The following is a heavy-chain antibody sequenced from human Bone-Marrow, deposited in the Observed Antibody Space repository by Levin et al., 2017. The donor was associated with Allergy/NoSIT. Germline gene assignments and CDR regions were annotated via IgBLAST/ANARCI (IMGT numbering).Heavy chain of an antibody. J-gene: IGHJ4*02. D-gene: IGHD1-1*01. Sequence: RAGGSLRLSCVASGFAFNSYSMNWVRQTPGKGLEWISDISSGSESTNYGDSVKGRFTISRDNAKNSVFLQLNGLRDEDTAVYYCARGGRSSRPYYFDYWGQGTLVAVSS. CDR3: ARGGRSSRPYYFDY. V-gene: IGHV3-48*02. CDR2: ISSGSEST. CDR1: GFAFNSYS.